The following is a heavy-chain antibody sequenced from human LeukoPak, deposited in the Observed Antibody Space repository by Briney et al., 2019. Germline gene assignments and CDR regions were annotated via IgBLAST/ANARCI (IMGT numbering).Heavy chain of an antibody. CDR3: ARDGGAWGDSSGYIES. CDR2: IWYDGSQI. Sequence: GASRRLSCAPPGFALAASALHWVRQAPGKGREWVAFIWYDGSQIIYADSVKGRFTISSDNSTNMVYLQMRGLRADDTAAYFCARDGGAWGDSSGYIESWGQGTLVTVSS. CDR1: GFALAASA. J-gene: IGHJ4*02. D-gene: IGHD3-22*01. V-gene: IGHV3-33*01.